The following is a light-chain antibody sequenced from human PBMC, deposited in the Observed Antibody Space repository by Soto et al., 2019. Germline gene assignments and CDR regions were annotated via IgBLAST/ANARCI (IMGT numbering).Light chain of an antibody. J-gene: IGKJ4*01. CDR3: QQYHSYPVT. CDR1: QGIGNF. V-gene: IGKV1-16*01. Sequence: DIQMTQSPSSLSASVGDTVTITCRASQGIGNFLAWFQQKPGKAPTSLISEASSLQSGVPSRFSGSRSGTDFTLTISSLQPEDFATYYCQQYHSYPVTFGGGTKVEFQ. CDR2: EAS.